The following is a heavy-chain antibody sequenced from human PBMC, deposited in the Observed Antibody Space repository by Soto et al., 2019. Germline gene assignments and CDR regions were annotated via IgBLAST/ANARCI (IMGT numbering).Heavy chain of an antibody. J-gene: IGHJ6*02. CDR3: VRPLGLQSNYGVDV. D-gene: IGHD4-4*01. V-gene: IGHV5-51*01. CDR1: GHTFVNYW. CDR2: IYPGDSDT. Sequence: PGESLKISCKGSGHTFVNYWIGWVRQMPGKGLEWMGTIYPGDSDTRYSPSFEGQVTISADESINTAYLQWSSLQPSDTAVYYCVRPLGLQSNYGVDVWGQGTAVTVSS.